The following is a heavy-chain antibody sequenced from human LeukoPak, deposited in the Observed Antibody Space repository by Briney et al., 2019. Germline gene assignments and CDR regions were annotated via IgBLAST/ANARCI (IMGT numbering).Heavy chain of an antibody. V-gene: IGHV3-23*01. CDR2: ISGSGGST. CDR3: AKNPIVVVTATTYYFDY. D-gene: IGHD2-21*02. J-gene: IGHJ4*02. Sequence: PGGSLSLSFAASGFTFSSYAMCWVRQAPGKGLEWVSAISGSGGSTYYADSVKGRFTISRDNSKNTLYLQMNSLRAEDTAVYYCAKNPIVVVTATTYYFDYWGQGTLVTVSS. CDR1: GFTFSSYA.